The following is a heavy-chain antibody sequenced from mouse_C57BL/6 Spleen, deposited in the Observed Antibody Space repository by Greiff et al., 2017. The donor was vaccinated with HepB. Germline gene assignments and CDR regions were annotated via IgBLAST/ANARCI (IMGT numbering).Heavy chain of an antibody. D-gene: IGHD1-1*01. CDR3: ATTVVALDY. CDR2: IYPSDSET. V-gene: IGHV1-61*01. CDR1: GYTFTSYW. Sequence: QVQLQQPGAELVRPGSSVKLSCMASGYTFTSYWMDWVKQRPGQGLEWIGNIYPSDSETHYNQKFKDKATLTVDKSSSTAYMQLSSLTSEDSAVYYCATTVVALDYWGQGTTLTVSS. J-gene: IGHJ2*01.